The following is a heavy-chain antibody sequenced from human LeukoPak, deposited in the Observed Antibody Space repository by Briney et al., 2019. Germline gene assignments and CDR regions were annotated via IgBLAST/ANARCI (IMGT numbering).Heavy chain of an antibody. J-gene: IGHJ4*02. CDR2: IKQDGSEK. CDR3: ARDSRAYSSDWDVDY. V-gene: IGHV3-7*01. Sequence: GGSLRLSCAASGFTFSTYWMSWVRQTPGKGLEWVANIKQDGSEKHYVDSVKGRFTISRDNAKNSLYLQMNSLRAEDTAVYYCARDSRAYSSDWDVDYWGQGTLVTASS. CDR1: GFTFSTYW. D-gene: IGHD6-19*01.